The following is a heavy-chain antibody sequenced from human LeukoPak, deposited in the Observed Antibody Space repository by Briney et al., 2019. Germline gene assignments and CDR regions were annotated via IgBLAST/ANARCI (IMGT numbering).Heavy chain of an antibody. V-gene: IGHV3-23*01. CDR3: AKEAASEEYSSSWYGYYYYYYMDV. J-gene: IGHJ6*03. D-gene: IGHD6-13*01. CDR1: GFTFSSYA. Sequence: PGRSLRLSCAASGFTFSSYAMSWVRQAPGKGLEWVSAISGSGGSTYYADSVKGRFTISRDNSKNTLYLQMNSLRAEDTAVYYCAKEAASEEYSSSWYGYYYYYYMDVWGKGTTVTVSS. CDR2: ISGSGGST.